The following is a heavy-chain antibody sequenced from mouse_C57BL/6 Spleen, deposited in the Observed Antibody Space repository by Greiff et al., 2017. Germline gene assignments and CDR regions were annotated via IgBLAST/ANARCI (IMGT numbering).Heavy chain of an antibody. CDR2: INPNNGGT. J-gene: IGHJ4*01. D-gene: IGHD2-10*02. CDR1: GYTFTDYN. CDR3: AVWFRYAMDY. V-gene: IGHV1-22*01. Sequence: ESGPKLVKPGASVKMSCKASGYTFTDYNMHWVKQSHGKSLEWIGYINPNNGGTSYNQKFKGKATLTVNKSSSTAYMELRSLTSEDSAVYYCAVWFRYAMDYWGQGTSVTVSS.